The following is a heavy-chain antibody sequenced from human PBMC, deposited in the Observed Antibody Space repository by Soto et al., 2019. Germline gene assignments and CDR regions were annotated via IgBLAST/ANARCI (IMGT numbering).Heavy chain of an antibody. D-gene: IGHD3-16*01. CDR1: GYSISTGLN. V-gene: IGHV4-38-2*01. CDR3: ARSQRGRTAFTFDY. J-gene: IGHJ4*02. Sequence: SETLSLTCAVSGYSISTGLNWAWIRQPPGKGLEWIGSIYHSGSTYYNLSLKSRVTISSDASKNQISLKLSSVTAADTAVYFCARSQRGRTAFTFDYWGQGALVTVSS. CDR2: IYHSGST.